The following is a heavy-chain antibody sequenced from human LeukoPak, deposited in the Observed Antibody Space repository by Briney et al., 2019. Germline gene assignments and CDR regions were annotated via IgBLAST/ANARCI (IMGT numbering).Heavy chain of an antibody. CDR3: ARDPYSAATLFDI. CDR2: IYYSGST. J-gene: IGHJ3*02. CDR1: GGSVSSHY. V-gene: IGHV4-59*02. Sequence: SETLSLTCTVSGGSVSSHYWSWIRQPPGKGLEWIGYIYYSGSTNYNPSLKSRVTISVDTSKNQFSLKLSSVTAADTAVYYCARDPYSAATLFDIWGQGTMVTVSS. D-gene: IGHD6-13*01.